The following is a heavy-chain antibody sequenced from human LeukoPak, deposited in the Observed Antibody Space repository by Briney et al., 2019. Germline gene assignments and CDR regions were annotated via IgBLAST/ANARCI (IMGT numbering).Heavy chain of an antibody. CDR3: ARAYQRLGELSLPDY. CDR2: INPNTGNP. D-gene: IGHD3-16*02. V-gene: IGHV7-4-1*02. J-gene: IGHJ4*02. Sequence: ASVKVSCKASGYTFTNYAMNWVRQAPGQGLEWMGWINPNTGNPTYAQGFTGRFVFSLDTSVSTTYLQISSLKTEDTAGYYCARAYQRLGELSLPDYWGQGTLVTVSS. CDR1: GYTFTNYA.